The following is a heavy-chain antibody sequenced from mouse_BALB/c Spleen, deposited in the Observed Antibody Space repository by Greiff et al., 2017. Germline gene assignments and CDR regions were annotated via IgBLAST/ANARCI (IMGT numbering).Heavy chain of an antibody. CDR3: AREGGRGSSYYYAMDY. D-gene: IGHD1-1*01. Sequence: EVQLQQSGPELVKPGASVKMSCKASGYTFTSYVMHWVKQKPGQGLEWIGYINPYNDGTKYNEKFKGKATLTSDKSSSTAYMELSSLTSEDSAVYYCAREGGRGSSYYYAMDYWGQGTSVTVSS. CDR1: GYTFTSYV. J-gene: IGHJ4*01. CDR2: INPYNDGT. V-gene: IGHV1-14*01.